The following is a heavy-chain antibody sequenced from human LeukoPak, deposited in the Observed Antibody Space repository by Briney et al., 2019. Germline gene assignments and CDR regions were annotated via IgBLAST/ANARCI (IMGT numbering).Heavy chain of an antibody. CDR2: IYTSGST. V-gene: IGHV4-4*07. CDR1: GGSISSYY. J-gene: IGHJ5*02. CDR3: ARGKWFGELLRARWFDP. Sequence: PSETLSLTCTVSGGSISSYYWSWIRQPAGKGLEWIGRIYTSGSTNYNPSLKSRVTISVDTSKNQFSLKLSSVTAADTAVYYCARGKWFGELLRARWFDPWGQGTLVTVSS. D-gene: IGHD3-10*01.